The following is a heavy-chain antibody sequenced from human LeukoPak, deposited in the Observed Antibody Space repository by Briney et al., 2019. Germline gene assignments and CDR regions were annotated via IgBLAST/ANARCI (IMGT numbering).Heavy chain of an antibody. CDR1: GYTFRSYG. CDR3: ARDPVGYCSSSSCYTGGDFDY. J-gene: IGHJ4*02. Sequence: ASVKVSCKASGYTFRSYGISWVRQAPGQGLERMGWISAYNGNTNYAQNLQGRVTMTTDTSTSTAYMELRSLRSDDTAVYYCARDPVGYCSSSSCYTGGDFDYWGQGTLVTVSS. V-gene: IGHV1-18*01. CDR2: ISAYNGNT. D-gene: IGHD2-2*02.